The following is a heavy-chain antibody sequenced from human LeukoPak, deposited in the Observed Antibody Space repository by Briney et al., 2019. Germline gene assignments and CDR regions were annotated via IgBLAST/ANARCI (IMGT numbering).Heavy chain of an antibody. Sequence: GGSLRLSCAASGFTFSNYAMTWVRQAPGKGLEWVSTISGSGGTTNYADSVKGRFTISRDSSKSTLYLQMNSLRAEDTAVYFCAKGGPQFFDYWGQGSLVTVSS. D-gene: IGHD5-24*01. CDR1: GFTFSNYA. CDR2: ISGSGGTT. CDR3: AKGGPQFFDY. J-gene: IGHJ4*02. V-gene: IGHV3-23*01.